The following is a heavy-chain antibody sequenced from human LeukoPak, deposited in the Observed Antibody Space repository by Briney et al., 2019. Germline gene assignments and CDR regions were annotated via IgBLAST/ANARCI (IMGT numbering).Heavy chain of an antibody. D-gene: IGHD3-22*01. CDR3: AKYYYDSSGYYPYYFDY. Sequence: GGSLRLSCAASGFTFSSYAMSWVRQAPGKGLEWVSTISGSGGSTYYADSVKGRFTISRDNSKNTLYLQMNSLRAEDTAVYYCAKYYYDSSGYYPYYFDYWGLGTLVTVSS. J-gene: IGHJ4*02. CDR2: ISGSGGST. CDR1: GFTFSSYA. V-gene: IGHV3-23*01.